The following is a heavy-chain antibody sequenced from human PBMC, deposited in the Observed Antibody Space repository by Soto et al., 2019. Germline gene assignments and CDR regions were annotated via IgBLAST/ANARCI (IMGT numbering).Heavy chain of an antibody. CDR1: GGAFGRYS. Sequence: QVQLEQSGPEVKRPGTSVKVSCKASGGAFGRYSVSRVRQAPGQGLEWIGGVIPVFNTSNYSLKFQGRVASVADLSTSSVFMELRSLRSEDTALYYCARGDEMTAVTIFEYWGQGTLVTVSS. CDR3: ARGDEMTAVTIFEY. V-gene: IGHV1-69*01. J-gene: IGHJ4*02. D-gene: IGHD4-17*01. CDR2: VIPVFNTS.